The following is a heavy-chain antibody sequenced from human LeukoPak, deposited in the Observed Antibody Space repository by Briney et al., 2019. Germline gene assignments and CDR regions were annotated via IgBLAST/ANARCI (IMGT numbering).Heavy chain of an antibody. CDR2: IYYSGST. V-gene: IGHV4-59*01. CDR1: GGSISSYY. Sequence: SETLSLTCTVSGGSISSYYWSWIRQPPGKGLEWIGYIYYSGSTNYNPSLKSRVTISVDTSKNQFSLKLSSVTAADTAVYYCAREDDTAMFFDYWGQGTLVTVSS. J-gene: IGHJ4*02. CDR3: AREDDTAMFFDY. D-gene: IGHD5-18*01.